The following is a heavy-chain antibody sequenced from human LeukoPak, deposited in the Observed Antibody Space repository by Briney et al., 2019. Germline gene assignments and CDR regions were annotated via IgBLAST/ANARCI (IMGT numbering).Heavy chain of an antibody. Sequence: PGGSLRLSCAAPGFSFRSYGIHWVRQAPGKGLEWVAVIGSDGSKKYYADSVKGRFTISRDNSKNTLCLQMNSLRTEDTAMYFCAKEIYYDSSAFFDYWGQGTLVTVSS. D-gene: IGHD3-22*01. CDR1: GFSFRSYG. CDR2: IGSDGSKK. V-gene: IGHV3-30*18. J-gene: IGHJ4*02. CDR3: AKEIYYDSSAFFDY.